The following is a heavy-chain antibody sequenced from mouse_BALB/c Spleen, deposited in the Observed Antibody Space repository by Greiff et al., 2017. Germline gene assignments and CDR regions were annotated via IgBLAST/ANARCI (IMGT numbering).Heavy chain of an antibody. Sequence: VQLQQSGAELVKPGASVKLSCTASGFNIKDTYMHWVKQRPEQGLEWIGRIDPANGNTKYDPKFQGKATITADTSSNTAYLQLSSLTSEDAAVYYGARSPPGGYDEGDYFDYWGQGTTLTVSS. J-gene: IGHJ2*01. CDR2: IDPANGNT. CDR3: ARSPPGGYDEGDYFDY. CDR1: GFNIKDTY. V-gene: IGHV14-3*02. D-gene: IGHD2-2*01.